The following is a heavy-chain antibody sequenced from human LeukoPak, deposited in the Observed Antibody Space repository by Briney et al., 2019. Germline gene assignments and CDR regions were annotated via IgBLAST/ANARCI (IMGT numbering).Heavy chain of an antibody. J-gene: IGHJ4*02. D-gene: IGHD3-10*01. CDR1: GFIVNTNY. V-gene: IGHV3-48*04. CDR2: ISLSTTSI. CDR3: AKGGFGRPFDY. Sequence: GGSLRLSCAASGFIVNTNYMTWVRQAPGKGLEWVSYISLSTTSIYYADSVKGRFTISRDNAKNSLYLQMNSLRAEDTAVYYCAKGGFGRPFDYWGQGTLVTVSS.